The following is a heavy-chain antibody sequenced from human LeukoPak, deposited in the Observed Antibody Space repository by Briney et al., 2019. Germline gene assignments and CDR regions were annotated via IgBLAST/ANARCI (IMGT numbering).Heavy chain of an antibody. CDR1: GFTFSSYD. CDR2: ISGSGDRT. Sequence: GGSLRLSCAASGFTFSSYDVSWVSQAPGKGREWVSAISGSGDRTHYADSVKGRFTISRDNSKNTLYLQINSLRAEDTAVYYCAKPSSGNYPPTGYWGQGTLVTVSS. V-gene: IGHV3-23*01. J-gene: IGHJ4*02. D-gene: IGHD1-26*01. CDR3: AKPSSGNYPPTGY.